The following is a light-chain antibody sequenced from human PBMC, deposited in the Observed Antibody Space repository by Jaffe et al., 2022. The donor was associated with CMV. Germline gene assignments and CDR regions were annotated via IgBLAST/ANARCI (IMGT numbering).Light chain of an antibody. Sequence: QSVLTQPPSVSGAPGQRVTISCTGSSSNIGAGYDVHWYQQVPGTAPKFLIFGNNNRPSGVPDRFSGSKSGTSASLAITGLQAEDEADYYCQSYDSSLSGYVFGTGTKVTVL. J-gene: IGLJ1*01. CDR3: QSYDSSLSGYV. CDR1: SSNIGAGYD. CDR2: GNN. V-gene: IGLV1-40*01.